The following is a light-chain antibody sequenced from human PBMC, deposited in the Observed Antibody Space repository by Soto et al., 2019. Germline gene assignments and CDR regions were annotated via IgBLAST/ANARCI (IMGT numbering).Light chain of an antibody. Sequence: QSVLTQPASVSGVPGQAITIIYTGTSSDVGSYNLVSWYQQHPGKAPKLMIYEVSKRPSGVSNRFSGSKSGNTASLTISALQAEDEADYYCCSYAGSSTYVFGTGTKVTVL. CDR3: CSYAGSSTYV. CDR1: SSDVGSYNL. V-gene: IGLV2-23*02. J-gene: IGLJ1*01. CDR2: EVS.